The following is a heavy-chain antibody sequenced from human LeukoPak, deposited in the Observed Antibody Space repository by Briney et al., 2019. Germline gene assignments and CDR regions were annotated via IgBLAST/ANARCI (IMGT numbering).Heavy chain of an antibody. D-gene: IGHD6-6*01. CDR1: GGSFSGYY. CDR2: INHRGST. Sequence: PWEPLSLTCAVYGGSFSGYYWTWIRQPPGKGLEWIGEINHRGSTNYNPSLKSRVTISVDTSKNQLSLKLSSVTAADTAVYYCARGDIDARMGYWGQGTLVTVSS. J-gene: IGHJ4*02. CDR3: ARGDIDARMGY. V-gene: IGHV4-34*01.